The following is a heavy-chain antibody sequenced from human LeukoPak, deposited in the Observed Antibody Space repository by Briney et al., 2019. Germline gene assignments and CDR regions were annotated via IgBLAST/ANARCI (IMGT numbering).Heavy chain of an antibody. CDR2: VKEDGSEE. CDR1: GFTFDIYW. D-gene: IGHD6-13*01. Sequence: GGSLRLSCAASGFTFDIYWVTWVRQAPGKGVEWVANVKEDGSEEYYVDSVKGRFTISRDNAKNSVYLQMKSLTAEDTAVYYCARGRSWVDHWGQGTLVTVSS. J-gene: IGHJ4*02. V-gene: IGHV3-7*01. CDR3: ARGRSWVDH.